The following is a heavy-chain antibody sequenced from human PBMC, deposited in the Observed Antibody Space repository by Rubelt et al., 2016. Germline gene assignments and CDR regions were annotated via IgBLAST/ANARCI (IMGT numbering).Heavy chain of an antibody. J-gene: IGHJ5*02. V-gene: IGHV5-51*01. Sequence: EVQLVQSGAEVKKPGESLKISCKGSGYSFTSYWIGWVRQMPGKGLEWMGIIYPGESDTRYSPSVRGRGAISADKSLSTAYLQWSSLKASDTAMYYCARVTTVTNDNWFDPWGQGTLVTVSS. CDR1: GYSFTSYW. CDR3: ARVTTVTNDNWFDP. D-gene: IGHD4-17*01. CDR2: IYPGESDT.